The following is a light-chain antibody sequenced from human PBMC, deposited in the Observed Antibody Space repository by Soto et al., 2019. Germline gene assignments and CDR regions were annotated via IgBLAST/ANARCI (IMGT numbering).Light chain of an antibody. J-gene: IGKJ5*01. Sequence: EIVLTQSPGTLSLSPGERATLSCRASESVSDNYLAWYQQRSGQAPRLVIYGASSRASAVPDRFSGSGSGTDFTLTITRLEPEDSAVYFCQQYTGPPTTFGQGTRLEIK. V-gene: IGKV3-20*01. CDR1: ESVSDNY. CDR2: GAS. CDR3: QQYTGPPTT.